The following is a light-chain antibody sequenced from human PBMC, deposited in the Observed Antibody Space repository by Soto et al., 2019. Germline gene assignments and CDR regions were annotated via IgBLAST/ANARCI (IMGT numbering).Light chain of an antibody. CDR1: QSVLFSSNNKNY. J-gene: IGKJ1*01. V-gene: IGKV4-1*01. Sequence: DIVMTQSPDSLAVSLGERATINCKSSQSVLFSSNNKNYLAWYQQKPGQSPKLLIYWASTRESGVPDRFSGSGSGTDFTLTISSLQAAAVEVSFCQQYYSPPWTFGPGPKVDI. CDR3: QQYYSPPWT. CDR2: WAS.